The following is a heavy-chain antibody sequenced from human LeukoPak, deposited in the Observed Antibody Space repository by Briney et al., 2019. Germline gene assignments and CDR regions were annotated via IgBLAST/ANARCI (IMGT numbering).Heavy chain of an antibody. CDR2: TKQDGSEM. D-gene: IGHD5-18*01. Sequence: GGSLRLSCEASGFTLRNAWMNWVRQAPGKGLEWVANTKQDGSEMYYVDSVKGRFTISRDNAKNSLFLQMNSLSAEDTAVYYCARFIGYSLFYWGQGTLVTVSS. J-gene: IGHJ4*02. CDR3: ARFIGYSLFY. V-gene: IGHV3-7*01. CDR1: GFTLRNAW.